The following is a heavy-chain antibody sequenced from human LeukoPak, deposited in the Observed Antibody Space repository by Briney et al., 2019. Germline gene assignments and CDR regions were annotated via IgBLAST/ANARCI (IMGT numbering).Heavy chain of an antibody. V-gene: IGHV4-34*10. CDR3: ARYSGWYDY. Sequence: SETLSLTCAVYGGSFSGYYWSWIRQPPGKGLEWIGEINHSGSTNYNPSLKSRISMSIDTSRSQFSLKLSSVTAADTAVYYCARYSGWYDYWGQGTLVTVSS. J-gene: IGHJ4*02. CDR2: INHSGST. D-gene: IGHD6-19*01. CDR1: GGSFSGYY.